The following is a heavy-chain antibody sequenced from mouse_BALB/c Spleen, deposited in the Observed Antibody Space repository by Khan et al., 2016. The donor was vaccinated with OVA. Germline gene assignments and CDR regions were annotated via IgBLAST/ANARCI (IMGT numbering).Heavy chain of an antibody. V-gene: IGHV5-6*01. CDR3: ASHLTGSFAY. D-gene: IGHD4-1*01. CDR1: GFTFSTYG. Sequence: EVELVESGGDLVKPGGSLRLSCAASGFTFSTYGMSLVRQPPDKRLEWVATINSDGDYTYSPDTVKGRFTISRNNAENPLSLQMSSLQSEDTAIYYCASHLTGSFAYWGQGTLVTVSA. CDR2: INSDGDYT. J-gene: IGHJ3*01.